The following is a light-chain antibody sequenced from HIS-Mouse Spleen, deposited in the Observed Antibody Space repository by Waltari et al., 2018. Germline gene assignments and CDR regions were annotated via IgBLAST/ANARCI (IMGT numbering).Light chain of an antibody. CDR1: SSDVGGYNY. CDR3: SSYTSSSTYV. J-gene: IGLJ1*01. Sequence: QSALTQPASVSGSPGQSITISCTVTSSDVGGYNYVTWYQQPPGKAPKLMIYDVSNRPSGVSNRFSGSKSGNTASLTISGLQAEDEADYYCSSYTSSSTYVFGTGTKVTVL. CDR2: DVS. V-gene: IGLV2-14*03.